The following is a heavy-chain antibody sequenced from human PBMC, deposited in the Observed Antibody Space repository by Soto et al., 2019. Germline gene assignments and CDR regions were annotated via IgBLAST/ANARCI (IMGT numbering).Heavy chain of an antibody. CDR1: GFTFSSYA. Sequence: EVQLLESGGGLVQPGGSLRLSCAASGFTFSSYAMSWVRQTPGKGLEWVSGVLGGGGSTFYADSVKGRLTISRDNSKNTLYVQMNSLRAEDTAIYYGARKGPPRDAFDIWGQGTMVTVSS. V-gene: IGHV3-23*01. CDR2: VLGGGGST. J-gene: IGHJ3*02. CDR3: ARKGPPRDAFDI.